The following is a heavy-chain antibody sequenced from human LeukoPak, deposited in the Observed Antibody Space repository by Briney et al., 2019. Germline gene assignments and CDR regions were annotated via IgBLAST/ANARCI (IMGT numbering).Heavy chain of an antibody. V-gene: IGHV3-23*01. CDR1: GFTFSSYA. J-gene: IGHJ6*02. CDR2: ISASGGST. D-gene: IGHD2-15*01. Sequence: PGGSLRLSCVASGFTFSSYAMSWVRQAPGKGLEWVSAISASGGSTYYADSVKGRFTISRDNSTNTLYLQMNSLRAEDTAVYYCAKAVEDCSGGSCPYGMDVWGQGTTVTVSS. CDR3: AKAVEDCSGGSCPYGMDV.